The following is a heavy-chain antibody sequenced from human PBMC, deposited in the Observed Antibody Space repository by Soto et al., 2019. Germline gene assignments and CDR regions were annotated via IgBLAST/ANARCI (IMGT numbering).Heavy chain of an antibody. J-gene: IGHJ4*02. CDR3: AKDRVIAARFQRYFDY. V-gene: IGHV3-23*01. Sequence: EVQLLASGGGLVQPGGSLRLSCAASGFTFSSYAMSWVRQAPGKGLEWVSAISGSGGSTYYADSVKGRFTISRDNSKNTLYLQMNSLRAEDTAVYYCAKDRVIAARFQRYFDYWGQGTLVTVSS. CDR2: ISGSGGST. CDR1: GFTFSSYA. D-gene: IGHD6-6*01.